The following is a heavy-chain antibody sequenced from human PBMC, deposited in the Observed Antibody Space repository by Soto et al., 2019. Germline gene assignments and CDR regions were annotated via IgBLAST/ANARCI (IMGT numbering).Heavy chain of an antibody. CDR2: ISAYNGNT. CDR1: GYTFTSYG. CDR3: ARDQAVVAARYFDY. J-gene: IGHJ4*02. D-gene: IGHD2-15*01. V-gene: IGHV1-18*01. Sequence: GASVKVSCKASGYTFTSYGISWVRQAPGQGLEWMRWISAYNGNTNYAQKLQGRVTMTTDTSTSTAYMELRSLRSDDTAVYYCARDQAVVAARYFDYWGQGTLVTVSS.